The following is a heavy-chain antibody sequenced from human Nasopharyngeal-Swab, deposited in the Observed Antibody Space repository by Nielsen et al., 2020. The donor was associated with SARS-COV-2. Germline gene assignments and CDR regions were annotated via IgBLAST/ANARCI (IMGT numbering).Heavy chain of an antibody. Sequence: ASVKVSCKASGYTFTSYYMHWVRQAPGQGLEWMGIINPSGGSTSYAQKFQGRVTMTRDTSTSTVYMELSSLRSEDTAVYYCAREKTTPGYYYYYGMDVWGQGTTVTVSS. CDR3: AREKTTPGYYYYYGMDV. CDR1: GYTFTSYY. D-gene: IGHD2-15*01. V-gene: IGHV1-46*01. J-gene: IGHJ6*02. CDR2: INPSGGST.